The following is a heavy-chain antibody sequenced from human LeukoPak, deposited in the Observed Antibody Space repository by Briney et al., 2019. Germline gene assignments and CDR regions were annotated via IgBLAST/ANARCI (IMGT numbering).Heavy chain of an antibody. CDR3: AGQPSPYSSSYYFDY. Sequence: PGESLKISCKGSGYSFTSYWIGWVRQMPGKGLEWMGIIYPGDSDTRYSPSFQGQVTISADKSISTAYLQWSSLKASDTAMYYCAGQPSPYSSSYYFDYWGQGTLVTVSS. V-gene: IGHV5-51*01. J-gene: IGHJ4*02. CDR2: IYPGDSDT. D-gene: IGHD6-6*01. CDR1: GYSFTSYW.